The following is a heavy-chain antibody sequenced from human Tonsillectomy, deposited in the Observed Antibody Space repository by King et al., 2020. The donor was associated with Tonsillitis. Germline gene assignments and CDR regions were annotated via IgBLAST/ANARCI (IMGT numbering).Heavy chain of an antibody. CDR2: IYHSGST. V-gene: IGHV4-38-2*02. Sequence: QLQESGPGLVKPSETLSLTCAVSGSSISSGYYWGWVRQPPGEGLEWIGSIYHSGSTYYNMSLKSRVTISVDTSKNQFSLRLSSVTAADTAVYYCARDPGYRASYFDYWGQGTLVTVSS. J-gene: IGHJ4*02. CDR1: GSSISSGYY. D-gene: IGHD5-12*01. CDR3: ARDPGYRASYFDY.